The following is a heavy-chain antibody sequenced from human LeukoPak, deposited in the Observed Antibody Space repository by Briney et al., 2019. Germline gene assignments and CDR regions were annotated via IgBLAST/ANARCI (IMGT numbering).Heavy chain of an antibody. V-gene: IGHV1-2*06. J-gene: IGHJ2*01. Sequence: ASVKVSCKASGYTFIDYYLHWLRQAPGQGLEWMGRINPNRGDAKPAQKFQGRVTMTRDTSISVAYMELSSLQSDDTAVYYCARNPDEHWLDESENWYFDLWGSGTLVTVSS. CDR2: INPNRGDA. CDR1: GYTFIDYY. CDR3: ARNPDEHWLDESENWYFDL. D-gene: IGHD6-19*01.